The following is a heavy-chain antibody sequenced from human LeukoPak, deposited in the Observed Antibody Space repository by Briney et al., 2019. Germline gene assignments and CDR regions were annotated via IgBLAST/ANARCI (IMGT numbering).Heavy chain of an antibody. V-gene: IGHV3-48*04. J-gene: IGHJ5*02. CDR2: ISSSSSTI. CDR1: GFTFSSYS. D-gene: IGHD1-26*01. Sequence: GGSLRLSCAASGFTFSSYSMNWVRQAPGKGLEWVSYISSSSSTIYYADSVKGRFTISRDNAKNSLYLQMNSLRAEDTAVYYCAKDRITLRLVGCFDPWGQGTLVTVSS. CDR3: AKDRITLRLVGCFDP.